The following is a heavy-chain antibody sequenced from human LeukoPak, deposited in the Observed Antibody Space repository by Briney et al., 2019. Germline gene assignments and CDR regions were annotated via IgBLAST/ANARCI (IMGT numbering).Heavy chain of an antibody. CDR2: IYYSGST. J-gene: IGHJ3*02. D-gene: IGHD3-22*01. Sequence: KPSETLSLTCTVSGGSISSYYWSWIRQPPGKGLEWIGYIYYSGSTNYNPSLKSRVTISVDTSKNQFSLKLSSVTAADTAVYYCARDPYDSSASAFDIWGQETMVTVSS. CDR3: ARDPYDSSASAFDI. V-gene: IGHV4-59*01. CDR1: GGSISSYY.